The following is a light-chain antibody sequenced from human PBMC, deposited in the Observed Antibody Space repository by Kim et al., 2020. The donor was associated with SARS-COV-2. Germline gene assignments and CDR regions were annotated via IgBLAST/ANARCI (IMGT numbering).Light chain of an antibody. V-gene: IGLV1-40*01. CDR1: RSNIGAGYD. Sequence: QGVTISCTGSRSNIGAGYDVPWYQQLPGTAPKLLIYGNSNRPSGVPDRFSGSKSGTSASLAITGLQAEDEADYYCQSYDSSLSGSVFGGGTQLT. CDR2: GNS. CDR3: QSYDSSLSGSV. J-gene: IGLJ3*02.